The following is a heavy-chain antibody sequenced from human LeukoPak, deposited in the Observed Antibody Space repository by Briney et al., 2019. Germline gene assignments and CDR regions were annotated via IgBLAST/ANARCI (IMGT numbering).Heavy chain of an antibody. CDR3: ARIITGTTTAFDI. CDR1: GGSIRGYY. CDR2: VYTSGST. J-gene: IGHJ3*02. Sequence: KPSETLSLTCSVSGGSIRGYYWIWIRQPAGKGLEWIGRVYTSGSTHYNPSLKTRLTMSLDTSKNQFSLKLSSVTAADTAMYYCARIITGTTTAFDIWGQGTMVTVSS. D-gene: IGHD1-7*01. V-gene: IGHV4-4*07.